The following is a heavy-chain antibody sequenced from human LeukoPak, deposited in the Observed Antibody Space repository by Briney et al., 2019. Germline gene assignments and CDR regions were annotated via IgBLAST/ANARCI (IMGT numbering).Heavy chain of an antibody. Sequence: GESLKISCKGSGYSFTSYWIGWVRQMPGKGLEWMGIIYPGDSDTRYSPSFQGQVTISADKSISTAYLQWSSLKASDTAMYYCARQLTERRYYDSIGYYSNTYYFDYWRQGTLVTVSS. J-gene: IGHJ4*02. CDR3: ARQLTERRYYDSIGYYSNTYYFDY. D-gene: IGHD3-22*01. V-gene: IGHV5-51*01. CDR2: IYPGDSDT. CDR1: GYSFTSYW.